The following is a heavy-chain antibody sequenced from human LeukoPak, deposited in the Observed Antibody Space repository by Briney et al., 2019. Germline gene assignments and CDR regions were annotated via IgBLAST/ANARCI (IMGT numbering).Heavy chain of an antibody. CDR2: IYTSGTT. V-gene: IGHV4-4*07. J-gene: IGHJ1*01. CDR3: ARLGSGGSAQYFQD. Sequence: SETLSLTCTVSGDPISSYYWSWIRQPAGKGLEWIGRIYTSGTTNYNSSLKSRLTMSVDTSKNQFSLKLSSVTAADTAVYYCARLGSGGSAQYFQDWGQGTLVTVSS. D-gene: IGHD6-19*01. CDR1: GDPISSYY.